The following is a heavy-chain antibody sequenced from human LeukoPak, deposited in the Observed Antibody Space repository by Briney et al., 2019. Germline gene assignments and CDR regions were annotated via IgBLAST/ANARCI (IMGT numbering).Heavy chain of an antibody. CDR2: IKQDGSEK. CDR1: GFTFSNYW. CDR3: ARDLRGNWFDP. J-gene: IGHJ5*02. V-gene: IGHV3-7*04. Sequence: GGSLRLSCAASGFTFSNYWMSWGRQAPGKGLEWVANIKQDGSEKYYVDSVKGRFTISRDNAKNSLHLQMNSLRAEDTAVYYCARDLRGNWFDPWGQGTLVTVSS.